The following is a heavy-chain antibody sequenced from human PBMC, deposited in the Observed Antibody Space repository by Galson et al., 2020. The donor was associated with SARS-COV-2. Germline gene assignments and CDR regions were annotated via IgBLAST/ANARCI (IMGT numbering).Heavy chain of an antibody. J-gene: IGHJ6*02. CDR2: IKQDGSEK. V-gene: IGHV3-7*03. D-gene: IGHD5-18*01. CDR1: GFTFSSYW. CDR3: ARDQEIQLWSGGAYYYYGMDV. Sequence: GESLKISCAASGFTFSSYWMNWVRQAPGKGLEWVANIKQDGSEKYYVDSVKGRFTISRDNAKNSLYLQMNSLRAEDTAVYYCARDQEIQLWSGGAYYYYGMDVWGQGTTVTVSS.